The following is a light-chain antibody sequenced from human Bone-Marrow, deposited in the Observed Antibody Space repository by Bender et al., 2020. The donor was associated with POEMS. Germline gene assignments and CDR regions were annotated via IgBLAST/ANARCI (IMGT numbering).Light chain of an antibody. CDR2: EVS. J-gene: IGLJ3*02. Sequence: QSALTQPASVSASPGQSITISCTGTSNDIGSHHLVSWYQQHPGKTPKLMACEVSTRPSGVPDRFSGSKSGTSASLAITGLQSDDEAIYFCVAWDASLNGWVFGGGTKLTVL. CDR1: SNDIGSHHL. V-gene: IGLV2-14*02. CDR3: VAWDASLNGWV.